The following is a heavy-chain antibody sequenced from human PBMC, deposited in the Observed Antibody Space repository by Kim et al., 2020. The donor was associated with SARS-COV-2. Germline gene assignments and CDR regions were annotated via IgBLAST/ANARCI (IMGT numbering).Heavy chain of an antibody. J-gene: IGHJ3*02. D-gene: IGHD2-21*01. CDR2: YT. V-gene: IGHV5-10-1*01. CDR3: ARHSLDAFDI. Sequence: YTNYSPSFQGHVTISADKSISTAYLQWSSLKASDTAMYYCARHSLDAFDIWGQGTMVTVSS.